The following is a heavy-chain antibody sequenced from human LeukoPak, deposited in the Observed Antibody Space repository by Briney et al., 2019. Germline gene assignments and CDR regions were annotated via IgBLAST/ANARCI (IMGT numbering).Heavy chain of an antibody. CDR3: AYCSSTSCPYY. CDR2: INPSGGST. D-gene: IGHD2-2*01. CDR1: GYTFTGYY. J-gene: IGHJ4*02. V-gene: IGHV1-46*03. Sequence: GASVKVSCKASGYTFTGYYMHWVRQAPGQGLEWMGIINPSGGSTSYAQKFQGRVTMTRDTSTSTVYMELSSLRSEDTAVYYCAYCSSTSCPYYWGQGTLVTVSS.